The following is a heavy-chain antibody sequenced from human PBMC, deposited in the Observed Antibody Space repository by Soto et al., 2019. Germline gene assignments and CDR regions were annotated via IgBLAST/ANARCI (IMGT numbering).Heavy chain of an antibody. J-gene: IGHJ5*02. V-gene: IGHV6-1*01. CDR3: AKGDNLGPKTGYAFDP. CDR1: GDSVSSNTAS. Sequence: SQTLSLTCVISGDSVSSNTASWNWVRQSPSRGLEWLGRTYSRSKWYNDYAVSVKSRIIINPDTSKNQFSLQLNSVTPEGTAVYYCAKGDNLGPKTGYAFDPWGQGILVTVSS. D-gene: IGHD5-12*01. CDR2: TYSRSKWYN.